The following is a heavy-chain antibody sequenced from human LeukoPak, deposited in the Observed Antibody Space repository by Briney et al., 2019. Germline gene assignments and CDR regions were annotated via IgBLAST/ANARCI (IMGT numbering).Heavy chain of an antibody. D-gene: IGHD3-10*01. V-gene: IGHV4-59*01. CDR3: ASRIEGSGSSLTFDY. J-gene: IGHJ4*02. CDR1: GGSISSYY. Sequence: SETLSLTCTVSGGSISSYYWSWIRQPPGKGLEWIGYIYYSGSTNYNPSLKSRVTISVDTSKNQFSLKLSSVTAADTAVYYCASRIEGSGSSLTFDYWGQGTLVTVSS. CDR2: IYYSGST.